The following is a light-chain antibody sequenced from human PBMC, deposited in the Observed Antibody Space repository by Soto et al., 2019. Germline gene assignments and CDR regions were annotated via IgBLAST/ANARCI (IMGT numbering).Light chain of an antibody. V-gene: IGKV1-27*01. CDR1: QGISKY. J-gene: IGKJ1*01. CDR2: AAS. CDR3: QKYNSARWT. Sequence: DIQMTQSPSSLSASVGDRVTITCRASQGISKYLAWYQQKPGKVPKLLIYAASTLQSGVPSRFSGSGSGTDFTLTISSLQPEDVATYYCQKYNSARWTFGQGTKVEIK.